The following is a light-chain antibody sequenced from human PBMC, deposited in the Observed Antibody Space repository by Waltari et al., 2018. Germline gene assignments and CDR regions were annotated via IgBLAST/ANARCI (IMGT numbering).Light chain of an antibody. Sequence: IVMTQSPDSLAVSLGEMATITSKSSQGVLYTNNRNYLGWYQQIPGQRPKLLIDWASTREYGVPDRCSGSGSGTDFTLTSRSLQAEDVAVYDCQEVYTTPMTFGQGTRLEIK. V-gene: IGKV4-1*01. CDR1: QGVLYTNNRNY. J-gene: IGKJ5*01. CDR2: WAS. CDR3: QEVYTTPMT.